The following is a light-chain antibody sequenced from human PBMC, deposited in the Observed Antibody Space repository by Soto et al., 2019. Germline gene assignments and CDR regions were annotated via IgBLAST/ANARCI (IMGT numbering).Light chain of an antibody. J-gene: IGLJ2*01. V-gene: IGLV1-40*01. CDR3: QSYDSSLSEGV. CDR2: ANN. Sequence: QSVLTQPPSVSGAPGQRVTISCTGSSSNIGAPYNVHWYQQLPGTVPKLLIYANNNRPSGVPDRFSGSRSGTSASLAITGLQAGDEADYYCQSYDSSLSEGVFGGGTQLTV. CDR1: SSNIGAPYN.